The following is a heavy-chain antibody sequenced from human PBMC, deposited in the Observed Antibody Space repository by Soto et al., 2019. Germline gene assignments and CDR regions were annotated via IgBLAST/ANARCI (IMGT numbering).Heavy chain of an antibody. D-gene: IGHD3-10*01. Sequence: PGGSLRLPCTGSGFTFSLYSMDWVRQAPGKGLEWVASISPSSSYMYYADSVQGRFTISRDNAKNSVYLQMNSLRAEDTALYYCAFALISPEGSLDPWGQGTLVTVSS. J-gene: IGHJ5*02. CDR1: GFTFSLYS. CDR2: ISPSSSYM. CDR3: AFALISPEGSLDP. V-gene: IGHV3-21*01.